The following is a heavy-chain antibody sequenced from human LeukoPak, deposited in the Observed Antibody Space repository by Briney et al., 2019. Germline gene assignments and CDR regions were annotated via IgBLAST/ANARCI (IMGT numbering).Heavy chain of an antibody. D-gene: IGHD3-22*01. Sequence: ASVKVSCKASGYTFTSYDINWVRQATGQGLEWMGWMNPNSGNTGYAQKFQGRVTVTRNTSISTAYMELSSLRSEDTAVYYCARGRGDYYDSSGYTSYWYFDLWGRGTLVTVSS. CDR2: MNPNSGNT. CDR1: GYTFTSYD. J-gene: IGHJ2*01. V-gene: IGHV1-8*01. CDR3: ARGRGDYYDSSGYTSYWYFDL.